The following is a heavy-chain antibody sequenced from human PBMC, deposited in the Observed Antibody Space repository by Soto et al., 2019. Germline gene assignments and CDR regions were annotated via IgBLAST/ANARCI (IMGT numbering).Heavy chain of an antibody. CDR3: ARQVNYYYYYMDV. V-gene: IGHV4-39*01. Sequence: PSETLSLTCTVSGGSISSSTSYWGWIRQPPGKGLEWIGSINYSGSTYYSPSLKSRVTISADTSKNQFSLKLSSVTAADTAVYYCARQVNYYYYYMDVWGKGTMVTVS. CDR2: INYSGST. J-gene: IGHJ6*03. CDR1: GGSISSSTSY.